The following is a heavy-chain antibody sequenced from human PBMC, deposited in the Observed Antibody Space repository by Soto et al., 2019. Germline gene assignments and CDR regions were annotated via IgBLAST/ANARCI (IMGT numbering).Heavy chain of an antibody. CDR2: VSGHDGET. Sequence: QVQLVQSGTEVKKPGASVKVSCKASSYTFTLYGISWVRQAPGQGLEWMGWVSGHDGETNYARNLRGRVTLTTDTSTSTAYMELRNLRSDDTALYYCARDWDSGANDDVFAIWGQGTMVSVTS. V-gene: IGHV1-18*04. CDR1: SYTFTLYG. D-gene: IGHD2-8*02. J-gene: IGHJ3*02. CDR3: ARDWDSGANDDVFAI.